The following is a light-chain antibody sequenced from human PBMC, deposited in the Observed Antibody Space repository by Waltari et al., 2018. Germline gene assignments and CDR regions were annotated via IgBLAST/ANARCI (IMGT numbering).Light chain of an antibody. CDR2: DVS. V-gene: IGLV2-14*03. J-gene: IGLJ1*01. CDR3: SSYISDDTLDV. Sequence: QTALTQPASVSGSPGQSITISCAGTSSDVGDYNYVSWYQQYPGEAPKLIIYDVSHRPSGGSNRFSGSKSGNTASLTISGLQAEDEADYYCSSYISDDTLDVFGTGTKVTVL. CDR1: SSDVGDYNY.